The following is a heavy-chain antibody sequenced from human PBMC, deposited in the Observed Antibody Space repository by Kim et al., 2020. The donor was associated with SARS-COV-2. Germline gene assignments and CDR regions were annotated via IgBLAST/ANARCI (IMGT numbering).Heavy chain of an antibody. CDR3: ARAQVTIFGVVIYNWFDP. V-gene: IGHV4-59*01. CDR1: GGSISSYY. J-gene: IGHJ5*02. CDR2: IYYSGST. Sequence: SETLSLTCTVSGGSISSYYWSWIRQPPGKGLEWIGYIYYSGSTNYNPSLKSRVTISVDTSKNQFSLKLSSVTAADTAVYYCARAQVTIFGVVIYNWFDPWGQGTLVTVSS. D-gene: IGHD3-3*01.